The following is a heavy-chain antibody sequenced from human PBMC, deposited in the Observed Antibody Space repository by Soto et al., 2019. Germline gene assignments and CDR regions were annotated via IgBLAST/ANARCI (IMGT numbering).Heavy chain of an antibody. CDR1: GGTFSSYA. CDR3: AREQGGVGASDY. CDR2: ILPIFGTA. D-gene: IGHD1-26*01. Sequence: QVQLVQSGAEVKKPGSSVKVSCKASGGTFSSYAISWVRQAPGQGLEWMGGILPIFGTASYAQKFEGRVTITEDKSTSTAYMELSSLGSEDTAVYYCAREQGGVGASDYRGQGTLVTVSS. J-gene: IGHJ4*02. V-gene: IGHV1-69*06.